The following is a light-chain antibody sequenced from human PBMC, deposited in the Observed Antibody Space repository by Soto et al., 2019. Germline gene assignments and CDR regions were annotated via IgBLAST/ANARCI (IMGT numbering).Light chain of an antibody. Sequence: EIVLTQSPGTLSLSPGERATLSCRASQSVSSSYLAWYQQKPGQAPMLLIYGASSRATGIPDRFIGSGSGTDFTLTISRLEPEDFAVYYCQQYGSSPTFGQGTKVEIK. V-gene: IGKV3-20*01. J-gene: IGKJ1*01. CDR2: GAS. CDR3: QQYGSSPT. CDR1: QSVSSSY.